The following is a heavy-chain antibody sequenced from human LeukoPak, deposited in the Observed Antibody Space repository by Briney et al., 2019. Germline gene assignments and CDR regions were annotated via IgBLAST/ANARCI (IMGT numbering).Heavy chain of an antibody. CDR3: AKWGDYDVLTGYYVSDY. D-gene: IGHD3-9*01. Sequence: GGSLRLSCAASGFTFSNYAMSWVRQAPGKGLEWVSAITGSGGNTYYADSVKGRFTISRDNSKITVFLQMNSLRAEDTAVYYCAKWGDYDVLTGYYVSDYWGQGTLVTVSS. V-gene: IGHV3-23*01. CDR2: ITGSGGNT. J-gene: IGHJ4*02. CDR1: GFTFSNYA.